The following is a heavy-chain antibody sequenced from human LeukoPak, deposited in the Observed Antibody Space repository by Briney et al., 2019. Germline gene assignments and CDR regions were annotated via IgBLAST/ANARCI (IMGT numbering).Heavy chain of an antibody. V-gene: IGHV1-69*13. D-gene: IGHD2-15*01. CDR2: IIPIFGTA. J-gene: IGHJ3*02. CDR1: GGTFSSYA. CDR3: ARDREDCSGGSCTDAFDI. Sequence: ASVKVSCKASGGTFSSYAISWVRQAPGQGLEWMGGIIPIFGTANYAQKFQGRVTITADESTSTAYMELSSLRSEDTAVYYCARDREDCSGGSCTDAFDIWGQGTMVTVSS.